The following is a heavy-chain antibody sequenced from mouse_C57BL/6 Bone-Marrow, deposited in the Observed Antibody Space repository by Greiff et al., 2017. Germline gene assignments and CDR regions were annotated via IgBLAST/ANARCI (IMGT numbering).Heavy chain of an antibody. CDR3: ARTGLTVYFDY. Sequence: QVQLQQSGAELVKPGASVKLSCKASGYAFSSYWMHWVKQRPGRGLEWIGQIYPGDGDTNYNGKFKGKATLTADKSSSTAYMQRSSLTSEDAAVYFCARTGLTVYFDYWGQGTARTVSA. V-gene: IGHV1-80*01. CDR2: IYPGDGDT. CDR1: GYAFSSYW. J-gene: IGHJ2*01.